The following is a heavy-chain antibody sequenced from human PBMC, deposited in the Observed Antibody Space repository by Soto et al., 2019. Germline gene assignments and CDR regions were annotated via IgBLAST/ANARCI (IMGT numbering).Heavy chain of an antibody. CDR1: GYSFTSYW. Sequence: GESLKISCKGSGYSFTSYWISWVRQMPGKGLEWMGRIDPSDSYTNYSPSFQGHVTISADKSISTAYLQWSSLKASDTAMYYCARQNPPYGSGSYYYYYYYGMDVWGQGTTVTVSS. V-gene: IGHV5-10-1*01. D-gene: IGHD3-10*01. CDR3: ARQNPPYGSGSYYYYYYYGMDV. J-gene: IGHJ6*02. CDR2: IDPSDSYT.